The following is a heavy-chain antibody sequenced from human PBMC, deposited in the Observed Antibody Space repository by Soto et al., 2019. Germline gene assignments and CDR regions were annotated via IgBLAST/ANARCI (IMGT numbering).Heavy chain of an antibody. J-gene: IGHJ6*02. V-gene: IGHV5-51*01. CDR1: GYSFTSYW. CDR3: AICAHPGIAVAGISICVTTAEVYYYGMDV. CDR2: IYPGDSDN. D-gene: IGHD6-19*01. Sequence: GESLKISCKGSGYSFTSYWIAWVRQMPGKGLEWRGIIYPGDSDNRYSRSFQGQVTISADKSISTAYLQWSSLKASDTALYYLAICAHPGIAVAGISICVTTAEVYYYGMDVWGQGTTVTVSS.